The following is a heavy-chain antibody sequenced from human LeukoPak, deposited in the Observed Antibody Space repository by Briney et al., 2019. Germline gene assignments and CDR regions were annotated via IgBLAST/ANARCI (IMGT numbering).Heavy chain of an antibody. J-gene: IGHJ6*02. V-gene: IGHV4-59*08. CDR1: GGSISSYY. CDR3: ARLGYYYGSGSYYYYYGMDV. CDR2: IYYSGST. Sequence: TPSETLSLTCTVSGGSISSYYWSWIRQPPGKGLEWIGYIYYSGSTNHNPSLKSRVTISVDTSKNQFSLKLSSVTAADTAVYYCARLGYYYGSGSYYYYYGMDVWGQGTTVTVSS. D-gene: IGHD3-10*01.